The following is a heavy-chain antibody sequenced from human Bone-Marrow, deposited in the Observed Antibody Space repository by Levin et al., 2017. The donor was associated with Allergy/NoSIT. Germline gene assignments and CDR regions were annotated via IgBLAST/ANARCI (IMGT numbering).Heavy chain of an antibody. CDR2: IHPSDSET. CDR1: GYRFTSNW. Sequence: KPGESLKISCKGSGYRFTSNWIAWVRQMPGKGLEWMGIIHPSDSETTYSPSFQGQVTISVDKSINTAYLQWASVKASDTAIYYCARQKISYFDSWGQGTLVTVSS. J-gene: IGHJ4*02. V-gene: IGHV5-51*01. CDR3: ARQKISYFDS.